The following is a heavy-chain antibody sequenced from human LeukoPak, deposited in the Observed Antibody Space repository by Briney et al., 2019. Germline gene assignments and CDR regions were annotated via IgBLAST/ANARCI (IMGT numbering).Heavy chain of an antibody. CDR3: XXXGAXLXXY. J-gene: IGHJ4*01. D-gene: IGHD1-26*01. V-gene: IGHV3-21*01. CDR2: ISSSSSYI. CDR1: GFTFSSYS. Sequence: GGSLRLSCAASGFTFSSYSMNWVRQAPGKGLEWVSSISSSSSYIYYADSVKGRFTISRDNAENSLYLQMNSLRAEDTAVYYRXXXGAXLXXYXGXGXLVTVSS.